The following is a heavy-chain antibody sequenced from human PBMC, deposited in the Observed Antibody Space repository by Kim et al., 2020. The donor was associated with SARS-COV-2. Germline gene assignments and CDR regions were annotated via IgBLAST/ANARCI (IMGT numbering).Heavy chain of an antibody. V-gene: IGHV4-61*02. J-gene: IGHJ5*02. Sequence: SETLSLTCTVSGGSISSGSYYWSWIRQPAGKGLEWIGRIYTSGSTNYNPSLKSRVTISVDTSKNQFSLKLSSVTAADTAVYYCARGRSYYDSSGYYYVEGNWFDPWGQGTLVTVSS. CDR1: GGSISSGSYY. CDR3: ARGRSYYDSSGYYYVEGNWFDP. CDR2: IYTSGST. D-gene: IGHD3-22*01.